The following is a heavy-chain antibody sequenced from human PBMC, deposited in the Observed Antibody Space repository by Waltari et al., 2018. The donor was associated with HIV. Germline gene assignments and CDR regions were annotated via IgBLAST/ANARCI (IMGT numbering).Heavy chain of an antibody. J-gene: IGHJ4*02. D-gene: IGHD1-1*01. Sequence: EVQLVESGGGLVQPGGSLRLSCAASGLAFSDYHMDWVRQAPGRGVEWGSRIRSKPVRYTTEYAASVKGRFSISRDDSRNSLYLQMNSLKTEDTAVYYCTTSAIGNIFDNWGQGTLVTVSS. V-gene: IGHV3-72*01. CDR1: GLAFSDYH. CDR3: TTSAIGNIFDN. CDR2: IRSKPVRYTT.